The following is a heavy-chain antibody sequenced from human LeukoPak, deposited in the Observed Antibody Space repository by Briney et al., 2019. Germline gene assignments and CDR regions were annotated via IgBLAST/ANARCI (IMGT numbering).Heavy chain of an antibody. CDR3: AGSYFDWLLPFDY. D-gene: IGHD3-9*01. V-gene: IGHV4-59*01. Sequence: SETLSLTCAVYGGSFSSYYWSWIRQPPGKGLERIGYIYYSGSTNYNPSLKSRVTISVDTSKNQFSLKLSSVTAADTAVYYCAGSYFDWLLPFDYWGQGTLVTVSS. CDR1: GGSFSSYY. J-gene: IGHJ4*02. CDR2: IYYSGST.